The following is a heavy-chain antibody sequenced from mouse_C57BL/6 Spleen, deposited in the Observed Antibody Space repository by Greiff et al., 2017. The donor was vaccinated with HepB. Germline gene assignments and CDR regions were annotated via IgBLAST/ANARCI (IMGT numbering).Heavy chain of an antibody. V-gene: IGHV1-81*01. CDR2: IYPRSGNT. D-gene: IGHD1-1*01. J-gene: IGHJ3*01. Sequence: QVQLQQSGAELARPGASVKLSCKASGYTFTSYGISWVKQRTGQGLEWIGEIYPRSGNTYYNEKFKGKATLTADKSSSTAYMELRSLTSEDSAGYCCADYGSREFAYWGQGTLVTVSA. CDR1: GYTFTSYG. CDR3: ADYGSREFAY.